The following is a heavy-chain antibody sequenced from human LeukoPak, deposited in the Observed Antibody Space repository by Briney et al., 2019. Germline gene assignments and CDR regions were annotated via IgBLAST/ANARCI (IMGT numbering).Heavy chain of an antibody. V-gene: IGHV3-21*01. CDR3: ATNVYPGC. CDR1: GFTFSTYT. CDR2: ISSSGYYI. D-gene: IGHD5/OR15-5a*01. J-gene: IGHJ4*02. Sequence: GGSLRLSCAASGFTFSTYTMNWVRQAPGKGLEWVSSISSSGYYIYYADSVKGRFTISRDNAKNTLYLQMNSLRAEDTAVYYCATNVYPGCWGQGTLVTVSS.